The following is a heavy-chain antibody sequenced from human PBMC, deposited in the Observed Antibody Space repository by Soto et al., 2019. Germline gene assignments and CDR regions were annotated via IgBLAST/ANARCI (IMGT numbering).Heavy chain of an antibody. CDR1: GFTFNNYW. CDR3: ASGRYTSGWYPDYFDY. Sequence: PGGSLRLSCAVSGFTFNNYWMSWVRQAQGKGLEWVANIKQDGSDKYYVDSLKGRFTISRDNAKNTLYLQMNSLRAEDTAVYYCASGRYTSGWYPDYFDYWGQGTLVTVSS. D-gene: IGHD6-19*01. CDR2: IKQDGSDK. J-gene: IGHJ4*02. V-gene: IGHV3-7*03.